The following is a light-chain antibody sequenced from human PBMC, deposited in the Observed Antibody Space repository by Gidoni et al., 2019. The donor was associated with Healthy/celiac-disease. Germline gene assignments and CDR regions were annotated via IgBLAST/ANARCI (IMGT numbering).Light chain of an antibody. V-gene: IGKV1-39*01. CDR1: QSISRY. CDR2: AAS. J-gene: IGKJ2*01. Sequence: DIQMTQSPSSLSASVGDRVTITCRASQSISRYLNWYQQKPGKAPKLLIYAASSLQSGVPSRFSGSGSGTDFTLTISSLQPEDFATYYCQQSYSTPRYTFGQXTKLEIK. CDR3: QQSYSTPRYT.